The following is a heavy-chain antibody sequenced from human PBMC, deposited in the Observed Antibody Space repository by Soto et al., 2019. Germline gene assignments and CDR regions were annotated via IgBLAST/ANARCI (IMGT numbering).Heavy chain of an antibody. J-gene: IGHJ6*02. D-gene: IGHD5-12*01. Sequence: SETLSLTCTVSGGSISSSRYYWGWIRQPPGKGLEWIGEINRSGSTNYNPSLKSRVTISVDTSKNQFSLKLSSVTAADTAVYYCARSLGGLRSYYYYGMDVWGQGTTVTVS. CDR2: INRSGST. CDR1: GGSISSSRYY. V-gene: IGHV4-39*07. CDR3: ARSLGGLRSYYYYGMDV.